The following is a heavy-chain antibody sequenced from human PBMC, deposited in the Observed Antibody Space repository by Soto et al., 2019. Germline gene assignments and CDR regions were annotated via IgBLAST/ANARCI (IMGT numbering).Heavy chain of an antibody. J-gene: IGHJ4*02. CDR2: ISRDGNNK. V-gene: IGHV3-30*18. D-gene: IGHD4-4*01. Sequence: QVQLVESGGGVVQPGRSLRLSCATSGFTFRFYDMHWVRQAPGKGLEWVAIISRDGNNKDYGDSVKGRFIISRDNSKNTLYLQMNSLRGEDTAVYYCAKDAYTPIRTTAHDSGGLDHWGRGTLVTVSS. CDR3: AKDAYTPIRTTAHDSGGLDH. CDR1: GFTFRFYD.